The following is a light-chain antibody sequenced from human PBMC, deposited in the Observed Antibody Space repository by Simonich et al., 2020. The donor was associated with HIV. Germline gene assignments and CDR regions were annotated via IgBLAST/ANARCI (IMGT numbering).Light chain of an antibody. CDR1: SSDVGRYNL. J-gene: IGLJ3*02. V-gene: IGLV2-23*01. Sequence: QSALTQPASVSGSPGQSITISCTGTSSDVGRYNLVSWYQQHPGTAPKLLIYEDTSRPSGVSNRFSGSKSGNTASLTISGLQADDETDYYCCSYAGSNNWVFGGGTKLTVL. CDR3: CSYAGSNNWV. CDR2: EDT.